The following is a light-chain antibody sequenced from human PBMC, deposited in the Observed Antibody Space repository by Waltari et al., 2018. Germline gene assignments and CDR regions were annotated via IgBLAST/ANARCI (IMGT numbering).Light chain of an antibody. CDR3: QQYNKYSYT. CDR2: EAS. CDR1: QTISNW. J-gene: IGKJ2*01. V-gene: IGKV1-5*03. Sequence: DIQMTQSPSTLSASVVDRVTITCRASQTISNWLAWYQQKPGKAPKLLIHEASSLEHGVPSRFSGSRSGTEFTLTISSLQPDDSVTYYCQQYNKYSYTFGRGTRLELK.